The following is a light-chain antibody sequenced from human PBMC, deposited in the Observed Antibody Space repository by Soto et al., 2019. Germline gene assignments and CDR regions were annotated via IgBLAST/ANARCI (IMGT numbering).Light chain of an antibody. CDR3: CSFALGSTSV. CDR1: SSNIGTYNL. Sequence: QPVLTQPASVSGSPGQSITISCTGTSSNIGTYNLVSWYQQHPGKAPKLMIYEGSKRPSGVSNRFSGSRSGNTASLTISGLQAEDEADYYCCSFALGSTSVFGGGTKLTVL. CDR2: EGS. V-gene: IGLV2-23*01. J-gene: IGLJ3*02.